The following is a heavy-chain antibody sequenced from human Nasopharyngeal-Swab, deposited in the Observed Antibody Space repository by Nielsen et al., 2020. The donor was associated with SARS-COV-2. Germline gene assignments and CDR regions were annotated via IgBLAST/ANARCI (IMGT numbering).Heavy chain of an antibody. CDR1: GYSFTSYW. CDR3: ARLRYGYSYGYVLDY. D-gene: IGHD5-18*01. CDR2: IYPGDSDT. Sequence: GESLKISCKGSGYSFTSYWIGWVRQMPGQGLEWVGIIYPGDSDTRYSPSFQGQVTISADKSISTAYLQWSSLKASDTAMYYCARLRYGYSYGYVLDYWGQGTLVTVSS. V-gene: IGHV5-51*01. J-gene: IGHJ4*02.